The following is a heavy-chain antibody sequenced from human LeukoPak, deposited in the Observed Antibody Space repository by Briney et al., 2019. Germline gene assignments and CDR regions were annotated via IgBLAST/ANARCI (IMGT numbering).Heavy chain of an antibody. CDR1: GFTFSSFT. CDR3: ARVRGDDKYSSGWYLDH. V-gene: IGHV3-21*01. J-gene: IGHJ4*02. D-gene: IGHD6-19*01. CDR2: ISSGSGYI. Sequence: GGSLRLSCAASGFTFSSFTMHWVRQAPGKGLEWVSSISSGSGYIYYADSVKGRFTISRDNAKNSLYLQMDSLRAEDTAVYYCARVRGDDKYSSGWYLDHWGLGTLVTVSP.